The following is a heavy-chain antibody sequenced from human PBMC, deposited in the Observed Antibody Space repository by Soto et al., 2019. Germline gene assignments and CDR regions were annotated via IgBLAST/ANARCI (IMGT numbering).Heavy chain of an antibody. D-gene: IGHD6-6*01. J-gene: IGHJ4*02. V-gene: IGHV4-34*01. Sequence: PSETLSLTCAVYGGSFSGYYWSWIRQPPGKGLEWIGEINHSVSTNYNPSLKSRVTISVDTSKNQFSLKLSSVTAADTAVYYCARGKYSSSSFDYWGQGTLVTVSS. CDR3: ARGKYSSSSFDY. CDR2: INHSVST. CDR1: GGSFSGYY.